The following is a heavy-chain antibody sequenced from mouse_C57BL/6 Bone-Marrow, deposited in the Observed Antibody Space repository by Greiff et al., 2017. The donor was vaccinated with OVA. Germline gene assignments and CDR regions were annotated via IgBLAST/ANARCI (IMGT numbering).Heavy chain of an antibody. CDR2: IDPTNDYT. CDR1: GYTFTSYT. Sequence: VQLQQSGAELARPGASVKMSCKASGYTFTSYTIHWVKRRPGQGLEWIGYIDPTNDYTNYNQKFKGKATLTADKSSSTAYMQLSSLTSEDSAVYYCTRGYYCDYWGQGTTLTVSS. V-gene: IGHV1-4*01. CDR3: TRGYYCDY. J-gene: IGHJ2*01.